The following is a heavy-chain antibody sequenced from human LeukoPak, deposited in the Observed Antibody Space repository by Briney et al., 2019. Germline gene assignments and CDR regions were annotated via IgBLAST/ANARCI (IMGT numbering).Heavy chain of an antibody. J-gene: IGHJ4*02. Sequence: PGGSLRLSCAASGVTVGNNYMNWVRQAPGNRLEWVSLIYSGGTTHYADSVKGRFTISRDNSKNPLYLQMNSLRVDDTAVYYCARDPPAVAANTYGWGQGTLVTVSS. CDR1: GVTVGNNY. V-gene: IGHV3-66*01. CDR2: IYSGGTT. D-gene: IGHD6-6*01. CDR3: ARDPPAVAANTYG.